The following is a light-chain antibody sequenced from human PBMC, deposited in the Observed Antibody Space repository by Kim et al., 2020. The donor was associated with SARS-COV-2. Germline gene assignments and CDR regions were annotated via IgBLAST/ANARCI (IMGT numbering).Light chain of an antibody. Sequence: ASVGDRVTIPCRASQGISHYLAWYQQKPGKVPKLLIYAASALQSGVPSRFSGSGSGPDFTLTISSLQPEDVATYYCQKYNRAPFTFGPGTKVDIK. CDR3: QKYNRAPFT. CDR2: AAS. J-gene: IGKJ3*01. CDR1: QGISHY. V-gene: IGKV1-27*01.